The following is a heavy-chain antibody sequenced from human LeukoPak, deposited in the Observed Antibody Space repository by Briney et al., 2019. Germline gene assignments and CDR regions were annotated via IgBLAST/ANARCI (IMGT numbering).Heavy chain of an antibody. CDR2: IRYDGSNK. CDR3: AKLWFGELSLFDS. D-gene: IGHD3-10*01. V-gene: IGHV3-30*02. Sequence: PGGSLRLSCAASGFTFSSYGMHWVRQAPGKGLEWVAFIRYDGSNKCYADSVKGRFTISRDNSKNTLYLQMNSLRPEDTALYYCAKLWFGELSLFDSWGQGTLVTVSS. CDR1: GFTFSSYG. J-gene: IGHJ4*02.